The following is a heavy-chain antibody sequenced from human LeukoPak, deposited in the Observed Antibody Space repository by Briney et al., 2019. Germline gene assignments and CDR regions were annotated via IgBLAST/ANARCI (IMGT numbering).Heavy chain of an antibody. CDR2: ISYDGSNK. D-gene: IGHD3-22*01. J-gene: IGHJ6*02. V-gene: IGHV3-30*19. CDR3: ARDRGSGYSYYYYYYGMDV. Sequence: GGSLRLSCAASGFTFSSYGMHWVRQAPGKGLEWVAVISYDGSNKYYADSVKGRFTISRDNSKNTLYLQMNSLRAEDTAVYYCARDRGSGYSYYYYYYGMDVWGQGTTVTVSS. CDR1: GFTFSSYG.